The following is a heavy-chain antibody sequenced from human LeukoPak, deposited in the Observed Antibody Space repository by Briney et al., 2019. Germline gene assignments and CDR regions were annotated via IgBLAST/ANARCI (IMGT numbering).Heavy chain of an antibody. D-gene: IGHD3-10*01. CDR2: ISGSGGST. V-gene: IGHV3-23*01. CDR1: GFTFSSYA. J-gene: IGHJ4*02. Sequence: PGGSLILSCAASGFTFSSYAMSWVRQAPGKGLEWVSAISGSGGSTYYADSVKGRFTISRDNSKNTLYLQMNSLRAEDTAVYYCAKVPKPLWFGESTLDYWGQGTLVTVSS. CDR3: AKVPKPLWFGESTLDY.